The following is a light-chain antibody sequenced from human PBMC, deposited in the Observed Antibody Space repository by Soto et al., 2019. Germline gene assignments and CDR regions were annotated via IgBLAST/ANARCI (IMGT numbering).Light chain of an antibody. CDR2: EAN. CDR1: SSDVGSYNL. CDR3: SSYAGYSTSVV. Sequence: QSALTQPASVSGSPGPSITISCTGTSSDVGSYNLVSWYQQHPGKAPKLMIYEANKRPSWVSDRFAGSKSGNRASLTLSGLQADDEAEYYCSSYAGYSTSVVFGGGTKLTVL. J-gene: IGLJ2*01. V-gene: IGLV2-23*01.